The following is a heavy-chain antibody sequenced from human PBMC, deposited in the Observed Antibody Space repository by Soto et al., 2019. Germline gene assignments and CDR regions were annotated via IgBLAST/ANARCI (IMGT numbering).Heavy chain of an antibody. J-gene: IGHJ6*03. CDR1: GFTFSSYS. Sequence: GGSLRLSCAASGFTFSSYSMNWVRQAPGKGLEWVSYISSSSSTIYYADSVKGRFTISRDNAKNSLYLQMNSLRAEDTAVYYCARDFYQLPADSRMDYYYYMDVWGKGTTVTVSS. D-gene: IGHD2-2*01. V-gene: IGHV3-48*01. CDR3: ARDFYQLPADSRMDYYYYMDV. CDR2: ISSSSSTI.